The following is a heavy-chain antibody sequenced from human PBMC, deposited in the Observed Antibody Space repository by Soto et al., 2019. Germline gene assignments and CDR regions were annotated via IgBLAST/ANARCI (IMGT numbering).Heavy chain of an antibody. CDR3: ATNSNRFDYGMDV. CDR2: ICPGDSDT. Sequence: PVESLKISCKGSGYTFTNNWVGWVRQMPGKGLEWMGIICPGDSDTRYSPSFQGQVTISVDKSIATAYLQWSSLKASDTAMYYCATNSNRFDYGMDVWGQGTTVTVSS. CDR1: GYTFTNNW. J-gene: IGHJ6*02. V-gene: IGHV5-51*01. D-gene: IGHD4-4*01.